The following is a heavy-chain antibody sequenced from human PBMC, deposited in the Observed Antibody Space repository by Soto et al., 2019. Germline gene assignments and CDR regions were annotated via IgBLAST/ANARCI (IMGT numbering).Heavy chain of an antibody. J-gene: IGHJ5*02. V-gene: IGHV4-39*01. Sequence: SETLSLSCTVSGGSISSSSYYWGWIRQPPGKGLEWIGSIYYSGSTYYNPSLKSRVTISVDTSKNQFSLKLSSVTAADTAVYYCAIAFWSGYYTGENWFDPCGQGTLVTVSS. D-gene: IGHD3-3*01. CDR2: IYYSGST. CDR3: AIAFWSGYYTGENWFDP. CDR1: GGSISSSSYY.